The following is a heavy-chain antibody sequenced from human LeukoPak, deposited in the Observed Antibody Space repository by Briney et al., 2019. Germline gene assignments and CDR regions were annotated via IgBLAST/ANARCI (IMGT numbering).Heavy chain of an antibody. CDR3: AKDKGFVIVVVRTDAFDI. D-gene: IGHD3-22*01. J-gene: IGHJ3*02. CDR2: ISGSGGST. CDR1: GFTFSSYA. Sequence: PGGSLRLSCAASGFTFSSYAMSWVRQAPGKGLEWVSAISGSGGSTYYADSVKGRFTISRDNSKNTLYLQMNSLRAEDTAVYYCAKDKGFVIVVVRTDAFDIWGQGTMVTVSS. V-gene: IGHV3-23*01.